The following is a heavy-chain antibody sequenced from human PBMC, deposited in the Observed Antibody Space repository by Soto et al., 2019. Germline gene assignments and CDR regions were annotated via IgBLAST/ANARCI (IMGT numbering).Heavy chain of an antibody. D-gene: IGHD2-21*01. J-gene: IGHJ4*02. CDR2: IYYSGST. CDR3: ARDRGKGLPLLWR. V-gene: IGHV4-31*03. Sequence: QVQLQESGPGLVKPSQTLSLTCTVSGGSISSGGYYWSWIRQHPGKGLEWIGYIYYSGSTYYNPYLKSRVTISVDTSKNQFSLKLSSVTAADTAVYYCARDRGKGLPLLWRWSQGTLVTVSS. CDR1: GGSISSGGYY.